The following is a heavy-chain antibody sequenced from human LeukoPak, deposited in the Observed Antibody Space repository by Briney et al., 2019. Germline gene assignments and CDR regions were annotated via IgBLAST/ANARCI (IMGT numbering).Heavy chain of an antibody. CDR1: GFTFSDHY. V-gene: IGHV3-72*01. Sequence: GGSLRLSCAASGFTFSDHYMDWVRQAPGKGLEWVGRTRNKANSYTTEYAASVKGRFTISRDDSKNSLYLQMNSLKTEDTAVNYCARGPGGYYYDSSGYSFYYYYYMDVWGKGTTVTVSS. CDR3: ARGPGGYYYDSSGYSFYYYYYMDV. CDR2: TRNKANSYTT. D-gene: IGHD3-22*01. J-gene: IGHJ6*03.